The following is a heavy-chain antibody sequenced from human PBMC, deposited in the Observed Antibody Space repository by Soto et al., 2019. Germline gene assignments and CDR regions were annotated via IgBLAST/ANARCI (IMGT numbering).Heavy chain of an antibody. CDR3: ARRAETNGWNGFGADKYYFDF. CDR1: GYTFTSYD. CDR2: MNPNTGNS. V-gene: IGHV1-8*01. Sequence: ASVKVSCKASGYTFTSYDIYWVRQTTGQGLEWMGWMNPNTGNSGYAQKFQGRVTMTSDTSISTAHMELSSLRSDDTAVYYCARRAETNGWNGFGADKYYFDFWGQGTLVTVSS. D-gene: IGHD1-1*01. J-gene: IGHJ4*02.